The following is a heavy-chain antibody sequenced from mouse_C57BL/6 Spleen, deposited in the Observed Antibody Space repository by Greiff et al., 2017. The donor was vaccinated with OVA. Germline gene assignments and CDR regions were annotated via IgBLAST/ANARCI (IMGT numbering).Heavy chain of an antibody. CDR1: GYTFTSYW. D-gene: IGHD1-1*01. Sequence: VQLQQPGAELVRPGTSVKLSCKASGYTFTSYWMHWVKQRPGQGLEWIGVIDPSDSYTNYTQKFKGKATLTVDTSSSTAYMQLSSLTSEDSAVYYCARGEITTVAPWGQGTTLTVSS. CDR2: IDPSDSYT. J-gene: IGHJ2*01. V-gene: IGHV1-59*01. CDR3: ARGEITTVAP.